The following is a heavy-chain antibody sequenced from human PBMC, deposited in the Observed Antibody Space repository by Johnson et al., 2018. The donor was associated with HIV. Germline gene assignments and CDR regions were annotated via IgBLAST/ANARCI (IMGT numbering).Heavy chain of an antibody. CDR2: IRYDGSNK. Sequence: QVQLVESGGGVVQPGGSLRLSCAASGFTFSSYGMHWVRQAPGKGLEWVAFIRYDGSNKYYADSVKGRFTISRDNSKNTLYLQMNSLRAEDTAVYYCAKGLVVAASRDAFDIWGQGTMVTVS. V-gene: IGHV3-30*02. CDR1: GFTFSSYG. D-gene: IGHD2-15*01. CDR3: AKGLVVAASRDAFDI. J-gene: IGHJ3*02.